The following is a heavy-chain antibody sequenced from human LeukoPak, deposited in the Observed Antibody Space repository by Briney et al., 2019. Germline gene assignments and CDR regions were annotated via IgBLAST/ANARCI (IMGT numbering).Heavy chain of an antibody. CDR2: INPNSGGT. D-gene: IGHD3-10*01. V-gene: IGHV1-2*02. CDR3: ARTLLAGFGDFNWFGP. CDR1: GYTFTAYY. J-gene: IGHJ5*02. Sequence: ASVKVSCKASGYTFTAYYMHWVRQAPGQGLEWMGWINPNSGGTNYAQKFQGRVTMTRDTSISTAYMELSRLRSDDTAVYYCARTLLAGFGDFNWFGPWGQGTLVTVSS.